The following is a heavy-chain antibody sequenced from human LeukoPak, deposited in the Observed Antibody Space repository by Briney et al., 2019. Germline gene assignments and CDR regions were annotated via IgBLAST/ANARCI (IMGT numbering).Heavy chain of an antibody. Sequence: GGSLRLSCAASGFTFSSYSMNWVRQAPGKGLEWVSSISSSSYIYYADSVKGRFTISRDNAKNSLYLQMNSLRAEDTAVYYCARDTRSYSPPYGMDVWGQGTTVTVSS. CDR3: ARDTRSYSPPYGMDV. J-gene: IGHJ6*02. CDR2: ISSSSYI. CDR1: GFTFSSYS. V-gene: IGHV3-21*01. D-gene: IGHD1-26*01.